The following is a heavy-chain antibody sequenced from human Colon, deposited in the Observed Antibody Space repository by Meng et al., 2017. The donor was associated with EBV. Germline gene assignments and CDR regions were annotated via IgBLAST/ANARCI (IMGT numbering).Heavy chain of an antibody. CDR3: ARRGPSGNFSP. CDR1: GASINSSNYY. V-gene: IGHV4-39*07. D-gene: IGHD3-10*01. J-gene: IGHJ5*02. CDR2: IYFSGST. Sequence: QLQEAGPGLVKPSETLSLTCCVSGASINSSNYYWAWIRQPPGKGLEWIGSIYFSGSTYYKPSLQRRVTISVDTSKNQFSLKVSSVTAADSAVYYCARRGPSGNFSPWSQGALVTVSS.